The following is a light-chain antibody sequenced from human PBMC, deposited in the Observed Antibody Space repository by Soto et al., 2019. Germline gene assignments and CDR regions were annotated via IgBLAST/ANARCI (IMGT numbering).Light chain of an antibody. CDR3: QQYNNWPPRYT. Sequence: EIVRTQPPPTLPVSPGERATLSARASQGFSGNLAWYKQKPGQAPRLLIYGASPRATGIPARFSGSGSGTEFTLTISSLQSEDFAVYYCQQYNNWPPRYTFGQGTKLEIK. J-gene: IGKJ2*01. CDR2: GAS. V-gene: IGKV3-15*01. CDR1: QGFSGN.